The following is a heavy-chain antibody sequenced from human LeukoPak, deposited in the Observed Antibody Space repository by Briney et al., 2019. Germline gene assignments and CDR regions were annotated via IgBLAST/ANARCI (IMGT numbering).Heavy chain of an antibody. Sequence: SETLSLTCTVSGGSISSSSYYWGWIRQPPGKGLEWIGSIYYSGSTYYNPSLKSRVTISVDTSKNQFSLKLSSVTAVDTAVYYCARTDSSGWYYFDYWGQGTLVTVSS. V-gene: IGHV4-39*07. J-gene: IGHJ4*02. CDR1: GGSISSSSYY. D-gene: IGHD6-19*01. CDR2: IYYSGST. CDR3: ARTDSSGWYYFDY.